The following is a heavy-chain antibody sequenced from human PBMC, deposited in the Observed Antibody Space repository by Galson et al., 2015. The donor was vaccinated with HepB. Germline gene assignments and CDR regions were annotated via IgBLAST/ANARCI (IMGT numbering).Heavy chain of an antibody. V-gene: IGHV3-30-3*01. Sequence: SLRLSCAASGFTFSSYAMHWVRQAPGKGLEWVAVISYDGSNKYYADSVKGRFTISRDNSKNTLYLQMNSLRAEDTAVYYCAREGVGAQNGGDFDIWGQGTMVTVSS. CDR3: AREGVGAQNGGDFDI. J-gene: IGHJ3*02. CDR1: GFTFSSYA. D-gene: IGHD4-17*01. CDR2: ISYDGSNK.